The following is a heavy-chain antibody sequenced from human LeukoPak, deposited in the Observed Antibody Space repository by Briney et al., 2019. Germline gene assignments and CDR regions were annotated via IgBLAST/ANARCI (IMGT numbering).Heavy chain of an antibody. Sequence: SVKVSCKASGGTFSSYAISWVRQAPGQGLEWMGGIIPIFGTANYAQKFQGRVTITTDESTSTAYMELSSLRSEDTAVYYCARDQDSSGWSYNWFDPWGQGTLVTVSS. CDR1: GGTFSSYA. CDR3: ARDQDSSGWSYNWFDP. J-gene: IGHJ5*02. V-gene: IGHV1-69*05. D-gene: IGHD6-19*01. CDR2: IIPIFGTA.